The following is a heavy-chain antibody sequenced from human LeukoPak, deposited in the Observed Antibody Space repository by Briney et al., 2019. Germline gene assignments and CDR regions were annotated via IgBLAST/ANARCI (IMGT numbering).Heavy chain of an antibody. CDR2: INPNSGGT. CDR3: ARAVLRDFDWLRFPTRGNFDY. CDR1: GYTFTGYY. D-gene: IGHD3-9*01. J-gene: IGHJ4*02. V-gene: IGHV1-2*02. Sequence: GASVKVSCKASGYTFTGYYMHWVRQAPGQGLEWMGWINPNSGGTNYAQKFQGRVTMTRDTSISTAYMELSRLRSDDTAVYYCARAVLRDFDWLRFPTRGNFDYWGQGTLVTVSS.